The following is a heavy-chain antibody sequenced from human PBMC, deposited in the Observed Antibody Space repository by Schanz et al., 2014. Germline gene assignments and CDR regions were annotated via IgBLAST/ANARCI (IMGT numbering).Heavy chain of an antibody. CDR2: IDADGNSP. J-gene: IGHJ4*02. Sequence: EVQLVESGGGLVQPGGSLRLSCAASGFTFSNYWIHWVRQAPGKGLVWVSRIDADGNSPSYADSGKGRFTISRDNAKNTLYLQLNSRRAEDTAVYSCERVPRRVTTRGGGSRYYFDYWGQGTLVTVSS. D-gene: IGHD4-17*01. V-gene: IGHV3-74*01. CDR1: GFTFSNYW. CDR3: ERVPRRVTTRGGGSRYYFDY.